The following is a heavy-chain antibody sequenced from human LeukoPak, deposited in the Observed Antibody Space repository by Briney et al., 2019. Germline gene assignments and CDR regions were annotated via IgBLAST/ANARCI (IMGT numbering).Heavy chain of an antibody. CDR3: ARDRVPVTVNWYFDL. J-gene: IGHJ2*01. V-gene: IGHV4-34*01. CDR2: NNHRGST. Sequence: SQCLSPACAVYGGSVSGSYWSWVSHHPGEGLGWSGKNNHRGSTTYNPSLKSRVPISVDASKNQFSLKLSSVTAAYTAVYYCARDRVPVTVNWYFDLWGRGTLVTVSS. CDR1: GGSVSGSY. D-gene: IGHD2-21*02.